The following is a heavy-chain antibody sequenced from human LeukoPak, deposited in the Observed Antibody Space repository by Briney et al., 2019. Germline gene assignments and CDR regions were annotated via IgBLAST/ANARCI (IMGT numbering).Heavy chain of an antibody. J-gene: IGHJ4*02. CDR3: ARDPETWQAA. CDR2: ISSSTHYT. V-gene: IGHV3-11*05. D-gene: IGHD6-25*01. CDR1: GFTFSDYY. Sequence: GGSLRLSCAASGFTFSDYYMTWIRQAPGKGLEWVSYISSSTHYTNYADSVKGRFTITRDNAKNSLYLQMNSLRAEDTAVYYCARDPETWQAAWGQGTLVTVSS.